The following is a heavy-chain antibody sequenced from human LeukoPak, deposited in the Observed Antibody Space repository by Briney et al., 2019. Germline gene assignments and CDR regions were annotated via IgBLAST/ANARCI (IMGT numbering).Heavy chain of an antibody. V-gene: IGHV1-3*01. J-gene: IGHJ4*02. D-gene: IGHD6-13*01. CDR1: GYTFINYA. CDR2: INAGNGNT. CDR3: ARGPRAAADDY. Sequence: GASVKVSCKASGYTFINYAINWGRQAPGQRPEWIGWINAGNGNTKYSQKFQGRVTITRDTSASTAHMELSSLTSEDTGIYYCARGPRAAADDYWGQGTLVTVSS.